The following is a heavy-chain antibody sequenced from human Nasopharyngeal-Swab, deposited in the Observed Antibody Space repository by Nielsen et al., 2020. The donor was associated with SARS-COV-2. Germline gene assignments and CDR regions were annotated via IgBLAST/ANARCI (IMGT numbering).Heavy chain of an antibody. Sequence: ASVKVSCKASGYTFTSYGISWVRQAPGQGLKWMGWISAYNGNTNYAQKLQGRVTMTTDTSTSTAYMELRSLRSDDTAVYYCARVMEMATILVGYYYYMDVWGKGTTVTVSS. V-gene: IGHV1-18*01. D-gene: IGHD5-24*01. J-gene: IGHJ6*03. CDR2: ISAYNGNT. CDR1: GYTFTSYG. CDR3: ARVMEMATILVGYYYYMDV.